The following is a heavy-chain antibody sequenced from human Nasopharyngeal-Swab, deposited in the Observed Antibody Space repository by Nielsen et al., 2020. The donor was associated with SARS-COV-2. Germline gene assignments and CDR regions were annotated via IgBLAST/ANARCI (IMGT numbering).Heavy chain of an antibody. V-gene: IGHV1-8*01. D-gene: IGHD6-13*01. J-gene: IGHJ3*02. Sequence: ASVKVSCKTSGYTFASFDINWVRQATGRGLEWVGWMNLDSGDTHYAQEFQGKVTLTRDTSRSTAYMELSSLRSEDTAVYYCARWVEAATFFDTWGQGTMVTVSS. CDR3: ARWVEAATFFDT. CDR2: MNLDSGDT. CDR1: GYTFASFD.